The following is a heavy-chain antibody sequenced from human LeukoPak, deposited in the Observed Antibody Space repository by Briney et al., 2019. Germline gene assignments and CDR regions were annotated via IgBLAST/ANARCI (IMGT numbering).Heavy chain of an antibody. CDR2: INSDGSST. V-gene: IGHV3-74*01. CDR3: AREIYSYGYSLDY. Sequence: GGSLRLSCAASGFTFSSYSMNWVRQAPGKGLVWVSRINSDGSSTSYADSVKGRFTISRDNAKNTLYLQMNSLRAEDTAVYYCAREIYSYGYSLDYWGQGTLVTVSS. D-gene: IGHD5-18*01. CDR1: GFTFSSYS. J-gene: IGHJ4*02.